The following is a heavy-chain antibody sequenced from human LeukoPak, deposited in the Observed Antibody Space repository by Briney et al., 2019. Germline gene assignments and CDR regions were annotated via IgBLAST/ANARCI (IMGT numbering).Heavy chain of an antibody. D-gene: IGHD2-15*01. Sequence: SVKVSCKASGGTFSSYAISWVRQAPGQGLEWMGGIIPIFGTANYAQKFQGRVTITADKSTSTAYMELSSLRSEDTAVYYCARENCSGGSCYPVRKYNWFDPWGQGTLVTVSS. CDR3: ARENCSGGSCYPVRKYNWFDP. V-gene: IGHV1-69*06. J-gene: IGHJ5*02. CDR1: GGTFSSYA. CDR2: IIPIFGTA.